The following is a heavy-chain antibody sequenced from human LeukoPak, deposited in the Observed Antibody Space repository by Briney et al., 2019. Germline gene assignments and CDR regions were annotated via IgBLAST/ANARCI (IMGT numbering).Heavy chain of an antibody. D-gene: IGHD2-8*01. CDR2: INSGGSGT. V-gene: IGHV3-74*01. CDR3: ARDRLTNDAFNI. J-gene: IGHJ3*02. CDR1: GFTFNSYW. Sequence: PGGSLRLSCAASGFTFNSYWMHWVRQAPGKGLVWVSRINSGGSGTSDADFVKGRFTISRDNSKNTLYLQMNSLRAEDTAMYYCARDRLTNDAFNIWGQGTMVTVSP.